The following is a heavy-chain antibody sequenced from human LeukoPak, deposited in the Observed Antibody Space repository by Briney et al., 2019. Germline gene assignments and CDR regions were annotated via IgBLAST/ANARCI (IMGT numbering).Heavy chain of an antibody. CDR3: ARDTVSYGMDV. V-gene: IGHV4-31*03. D-gene: IGHD4-17*01. CDR1: GGSLRSGGYY. J-gene: IGHJ6*02. Sequence: PSQTLSVTCTVSGGSLRSGGYYWGWLRQHPGTGREWLGYIYYSGDTYDNPSLKSGATISVNTSKNQFSLKLSSVTAADTSVYSGARDTVSYGMDVWGRGATVTVSS. CDR2: IYYSGDT.